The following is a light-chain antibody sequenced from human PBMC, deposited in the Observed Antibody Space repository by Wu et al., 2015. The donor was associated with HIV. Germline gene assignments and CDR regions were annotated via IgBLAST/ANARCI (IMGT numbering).Light chain of an antibody. V-gene: IGKV1-5*03. CDR2: KAS. CDR3: QQYNIHRT. CDR1: QSVSTW. Sequence: DIQMIQSPSTLSASVGDRVTITCRASQSVSTWLAWYQQKPGKAPKLLIYKASTLESGVPSRFSGSGSGTELTLTISSLQPDDFATYYCQQYNIHRTFGQGTKVEIK. J-gene: IGKJ1*01.